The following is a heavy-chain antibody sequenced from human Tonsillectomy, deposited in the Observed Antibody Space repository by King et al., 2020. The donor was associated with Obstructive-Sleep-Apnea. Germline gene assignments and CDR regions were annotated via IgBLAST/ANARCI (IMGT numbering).Heavy chain of an antibody. D-gene: IGHD3-10*01. V-gene: IGHV3-9*01. CDR2: ISWNSDNI. J-gene: IGHJ4*02. Sequence: VQLVESGGALVQPGTSLRLSCAASGFTFDDYVLHWVRQVPGKGLEWVSGISWNSDNIGYADSAKGRFTISRDNAKNSLFFQMNSLRTDDTALYYCAKDISRARAYYFDNWGQGTLVTVSS. CDR1: GFTFDDYV. CDR3: AKDISRARAYYFDN.